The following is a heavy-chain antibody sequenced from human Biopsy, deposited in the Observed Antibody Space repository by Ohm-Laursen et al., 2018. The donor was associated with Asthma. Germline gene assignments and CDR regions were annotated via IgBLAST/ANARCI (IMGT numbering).Heavy chain of an antibody. Sequence: PGTLSLTWTVSGGSISGFYWSWIRQPPGKGLEWIGYIYYTGTTNYNPSLKSRVSISVDTSKNQFSLKLTSVIAADTAVYYCARDFGGWYYFDNWGQGSLVTVSS. CDR1: GGSISGFY. D-gene: IGHD3-3*01. V-gene: IGHV4-59*01. CDR2: IYYTGTT. J-gene: IGHJ4*02. CDR3: ARDFGGWYYFDN.